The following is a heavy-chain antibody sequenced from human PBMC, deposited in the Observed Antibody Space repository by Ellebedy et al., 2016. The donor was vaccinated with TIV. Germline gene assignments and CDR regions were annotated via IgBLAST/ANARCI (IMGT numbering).Heavy chain of an antibody. J-gene: IGHJ6*02. CDR1: GFTFSSYS. CDR2: SSSSSYYI. CDR3: ARDLDYYYGMDV. V-gene: IGHV3-21*01. Sequence: PGGSLRLSCAASGFTFSSYSMNWVRQAPGKGLEWVSSSSSSSYYIYYADSVKGRFTFSRDNAKNSLYLQMNSLKAEDTAVYYCARDLDYYYGMDVWGQGITVTVSS.